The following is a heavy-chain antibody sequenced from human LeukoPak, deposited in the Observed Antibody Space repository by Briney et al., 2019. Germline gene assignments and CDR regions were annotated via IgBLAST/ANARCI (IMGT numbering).Heavy chain of an antibody. V-gene: IGHV3-30*18. J-gene: IGHJ5*02. CDR3: AKDPRYCSSTRCFGA. Sequence: GGSLRLSCVASGFTFSTYGMHWIRQAPGKGLEWVAFISYDGSNQHYADSVKGRFIISRDNSKNTLYLQINSLRVEDTAVYYCAKDPRYCSSTRCFGAWGQGTLVTVSS. CDR2: ISYDGSNQ. D-gene: IGHD2-2*01. CDR1: GFTFSTYG.